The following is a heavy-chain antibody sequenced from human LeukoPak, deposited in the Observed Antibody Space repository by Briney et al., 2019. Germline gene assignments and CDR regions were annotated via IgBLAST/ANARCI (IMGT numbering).Heavy chain of an antibody. J-gene: IGHJ3*02. V-gene: IGHV4-31*03. Sequence: SETLSLTCTVSGGSISSGGYYWSWIRQHPGKGLEWIGYIYYSGSTYYNPSLKSRVTISVDTSKNQFSLKLSSVTAADTAVYYCARTAEGRYLHAFDIWGQGTMVTVSS. D-gene: IGHD1-26*01. CDR3: ARTAEGRYLHAFDI. CDR1: GGSISSGGYY. CDR2: IYYSGST.